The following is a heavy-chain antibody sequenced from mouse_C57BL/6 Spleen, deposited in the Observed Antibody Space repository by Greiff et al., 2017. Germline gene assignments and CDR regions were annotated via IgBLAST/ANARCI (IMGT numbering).Heavy chain of an antibody. CDR3: AREGIYYGSSYFDY. CDR1: GYTFTSYG. CDR2: IYPRSGNT. Sequence: VQLQQSGAELARPGASVKLSCKASGYTFTSYGISWVKQRTGQGLEWIGEIYPRSGNTYYNEKFKGKATLTADKSSSTAYMGLRSLTSEDSAVYFCAREGIYYGSSYFDYWGQGTTLTVSS. D-gene: IGHD1-1*01. J-gene: IGHJ2*01. V-gene: IGHV1-81*01.